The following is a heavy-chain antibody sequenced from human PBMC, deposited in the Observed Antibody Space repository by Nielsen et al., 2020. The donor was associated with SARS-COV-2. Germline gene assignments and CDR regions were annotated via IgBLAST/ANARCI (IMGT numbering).Heavy chain of an antibody. CDR2: LSGASLST. V-gene: IGHV3-23*01. CDR3: ARLRGYTHFDY. Sequence: GESLKISCAASGFSFSSSAMSWVRQAPGKGLEWVSALSGASLSTYYADSVKGRFTISRDNSKNTVDLQMNGLRADDTAVYYCARLRGYTHFDYWGQGILVTVSS. J-gene: IGHJ4*02. CDR1: GFSFSSSA. D-gene: IGHD5-12*01.